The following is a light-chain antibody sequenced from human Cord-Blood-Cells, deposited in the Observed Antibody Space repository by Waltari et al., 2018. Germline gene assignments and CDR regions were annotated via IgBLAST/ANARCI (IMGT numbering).Light chain of an antibody. CDR1: KLGDTY. Sequence: SYELTQPPSVSVSPGQTASTTCSGDKLGDTYACWYQQKPSQSPVLVIYQDSKRPSGIPERFSGSNSGNTATLTISGTQAMDEADYYCQAWDSSTVVFGGGTKLTVL. CDR2: QDS. J-gene: IGLJ2*01. CDR3: QAWDSSTVV. V-gene: IGLV3-1*01.